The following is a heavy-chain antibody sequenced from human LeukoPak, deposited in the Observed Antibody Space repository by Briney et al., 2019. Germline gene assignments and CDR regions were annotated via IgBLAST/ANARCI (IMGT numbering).Heavy chain of an antibody. Sequence: GGSLRLSCAASGFTFSSYDMNWVRQAPGKGLEWISHISSGGSSIYYADSVKGQFTISRDNAKNSLYLQMNSLRAEDTAVYYCARDNGDSSDYWGQGTLVTVSS. J-gene: IGHJ4*02. CDR2: ISSGGSSI. CDR3: ARDNGDSSDY. D-gene: IGHD4-17*01. V-gene: IGHV3-48*03. CDR1: GFTFSSYD.